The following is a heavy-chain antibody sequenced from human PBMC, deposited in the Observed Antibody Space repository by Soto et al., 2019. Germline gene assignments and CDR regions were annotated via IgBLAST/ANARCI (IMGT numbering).Heavy chain of an antibody. J-gene: IGHJ4*02. Sequence: EVQLLESGGGLVQPGGSLRLSCAASGFTFSSYAMNWVRQAPGKGLEWVSTITGSGDSTYYADSVKGRFTISRDNSKNTLSLQMNSLRAEDTAIYYCAKDFSMLDDWGQGTLVTVSS. CDR3: AKDFSMLDD. CDR2: ITGSGDST. D-gene: IGHD2-8*01. V-gene: IGHV3-23*01. CDR1: GFTFSSYA.